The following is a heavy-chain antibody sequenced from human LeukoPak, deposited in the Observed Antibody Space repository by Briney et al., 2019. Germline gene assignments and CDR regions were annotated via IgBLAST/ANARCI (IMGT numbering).Heavy chain of an antibody. V-gene: IGHV4-59*01. CDR1: VRPINIYY. J-gene: IGHJ4*02. CDR3: TRGGSNFDY. CDR2: IYYSGST. Sequence: SETLSLTCTVSVRPINIYYWSWVRHPPEKALEWIGYIYYSGSTNYNPSLKSRVTISVDTSKNQFSLQLTSVTAADTAVYFCTRGGSNFDYWGQGTLVTVSS. D-gene: IGHD3-10*01.